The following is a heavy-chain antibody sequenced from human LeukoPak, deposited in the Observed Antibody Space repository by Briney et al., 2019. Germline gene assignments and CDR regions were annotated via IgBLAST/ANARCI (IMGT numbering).Heavy chain of an antibody. D-gene: IGHD6-13*01. J-gene: IGHJ4*02. CDR2: IYYSGNT. CDR1: DGSVSSGGYY. CDR3: ARVIAAAGTDY. V-gene: IGHV4-31*03. Sequence: SQTLSLTRTVSDGSVSSGGYYWSWIRQHPGKGLEWIGYIYYSGNTYYNPSLKSRVTISVDTSKNQFSLKLSSVTAADTAVYYCARVIAAAGTDYWGQGTLVTVSS.